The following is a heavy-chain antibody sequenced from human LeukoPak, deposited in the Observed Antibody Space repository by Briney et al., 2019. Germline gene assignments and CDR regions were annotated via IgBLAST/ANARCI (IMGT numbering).Heavy chain of an antibody. CDR3: ATAARYSSSWPNKWFDP. CDR2: IIPIFGTP. Sequence: GASVKVSCKASGGTFSSYAISWVRQAPGQGLEWMGGIIPIFGTPNYAQKFQGRVTITADESTSSAYTELSSLRSEDTAVYYCATAARYSSSWPNKWFDPWGQGTLVTVSS. D-gene: IGHD6-13*01. CDR1: GGTFSSYA. J-gene: IGHJ5*02. V-gene: IGHV1-69*13.